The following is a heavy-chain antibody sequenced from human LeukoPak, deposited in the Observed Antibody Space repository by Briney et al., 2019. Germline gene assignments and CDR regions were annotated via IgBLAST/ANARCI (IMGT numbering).Heavy chain of an antibody. CDR2: ISGSGGST. Sequence: PGGSLRLSCAASGFTFSSYAMRWVRQAPGKGLEWVSGISGSGGSTYYADSVKGRFTISRDNSKNTLYLQMNSLRVEDTAVYYCAKDRGRTWVQVANWGQGTLVTVSS. D-gene: IGHD2-15*01. V-gene: IGHV3-23*01. CDR3: AKDRGRTWVQVAN. CDR1: GFTFSSYA. J-gene: IGHJ4*02.